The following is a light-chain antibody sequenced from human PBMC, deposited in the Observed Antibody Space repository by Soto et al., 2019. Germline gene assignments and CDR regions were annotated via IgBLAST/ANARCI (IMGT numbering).Light chain of an antibody. CDR3: QQYGSSGT. V-gene: IGKV3-20*01. CDR1: QSVSRN. CDR2: GAS. J-gene: IGKJ1*01. Sequence: EIVMTPSPATLSVSPVERATLSCRASQSVSRNLAWYQQKPGQAPRLLIYGASNRATGIPDRFSGSGSGTDFTLTISRLEPEDFAVYYCQQYGSSGTFGQGTKVDIK.